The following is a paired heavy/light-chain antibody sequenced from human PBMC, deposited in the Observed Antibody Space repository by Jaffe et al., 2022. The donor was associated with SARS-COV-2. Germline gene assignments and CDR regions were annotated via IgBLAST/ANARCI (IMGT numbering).Light chain of an antibody. J-gene: IGLJ3*02. CDR1: SSNIGNNY. CDR2: QSD. Sequence: QSVLTQPPSVSAAPGQKVTISCSGSSSNIGNNYVSWYQQLPGTAPKLLIYQSDKRPSGIPDRFSGSKSGTSATLGITGLQTGDEADYYCGTWDSGLSAWVFGGGTKLTVL. CDR3: GTWDSGLSAWV. V-gene: IGLV1-51*02.
Heavy chain of an antibody. CDR2: VSGNGETR. J-gene: IGHJ4*02. D-gene: IGHD1-1*01. CDR1: GFIFSDYA. Sequence: EVQLVESGGGLVQPGGSLILSCAASGFIFSDYAVSWLRQAPGKGLEWVSSVSGNGETRYYADSVKGRFTVSRDNSKKTLYLQVDSLRAEDSAIYYCAKNVAWRFYCFDSWGQGTLVTVSP. CDR3: AKNVAWRFYCFDS. V-gene: IGHV3-23*04.